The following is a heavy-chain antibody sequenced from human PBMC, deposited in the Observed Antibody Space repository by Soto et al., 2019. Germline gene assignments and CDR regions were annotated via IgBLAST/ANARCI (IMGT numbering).Heavy chain of an antibody. V-gene: IGHV3-13*05. Sequence: EVQLVESGGGSVQPGESLRLSCADSGFSFRDYDMHWVRQPTGKGLEWVSGLGAADDPYYIASVEGRFSVSTDNAQNSLYLQMNNLRVDDTAVYFCARAYLGRLPRRADYYYAMDVWGRGTTVTVSS. CDR3: ARAYLGRLPRRADYYYAMDV. D-gene: IGHD1-26*01. CDR1: GFSFRDYD. J-gene: IGHJ6*02. CDR2: LGAADDP.